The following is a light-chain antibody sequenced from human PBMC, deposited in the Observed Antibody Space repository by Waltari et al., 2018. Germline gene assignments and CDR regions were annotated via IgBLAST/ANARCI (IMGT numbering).Light chain of an antibody. CDR1: QSVSSN. V-gene: IGKV3-15*01. CDR2: GAS. Sequence: QSPATLSVSPGERATLSCRASQSVSSNLAWYQQKPGQAPSLFIYGASTRATGIPARFSGSGSGTEFTLTISSLQSEDFAVYYCQQYNNWPPYTFGQGTKLEIK. J-gene: IGKJ2*01. CDR3: QQYNNWPPYT.